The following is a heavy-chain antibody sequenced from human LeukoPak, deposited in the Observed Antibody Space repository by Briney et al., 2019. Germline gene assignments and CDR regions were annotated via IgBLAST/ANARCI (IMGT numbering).Heavy chain of an antibody. D-gene: IGHD6-13*01. V-gene: IGHV4-39*07. CDR2: IYYSGST. J-gene: IGHJ4*02. CDR1: GGSISSTYY. Sequence: SETLSLTCSVSGGSISSTYYWGWIRPPPGKGLEWIGSIYYSGSTYYNPSLKSRVTISVDTSKNQFSLKLSSVTAADTAVYYCASPRRIAAAHGGFIDYWGQGTLVTVSS. CDR3: ASPRRIAAAHGGFIDY.